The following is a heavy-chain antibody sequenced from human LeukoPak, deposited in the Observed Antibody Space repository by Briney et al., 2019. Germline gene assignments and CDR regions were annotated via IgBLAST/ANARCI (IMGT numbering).Heavy chain of an antibody. CDR1: GFTFSTFA. CDR3: ARGPFGDDAFDI. D-gene: IGHD3-10*01. V-gene: IGHV3-23*01. Sequence: GGSLRLSCAASGFTFSTFAMIWVRQPPGKGLEWVSSIFPSGGEIHYADSVRGRFTISRDNSKSILSLQMNSLRAEDTAVYYCARGPFGDDAFDIWGQGTMVTVSS. CDR2: IFPSGGEI. J-gene: IGHJ3*02.